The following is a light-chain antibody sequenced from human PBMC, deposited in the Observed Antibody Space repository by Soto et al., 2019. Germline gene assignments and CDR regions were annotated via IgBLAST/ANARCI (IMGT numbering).Light chain of an antibody. CDR2: DNN. CDR1: SSNIGAGYD. J-gene: IGLJ1*01. V-gene: IGLV1-40*01. CDR3: QSYDSSLSAPYV. Sequence: QSVLTQPPPVSGAPGQRVTISRTGGSSNIGAGYDVHWYQHLPGTAPKLLIFDNNSRPSGVPDRFSGSKSGTSASLAITGLQAEDEADYYCQSYDSSLSAPYVFGTGTKVPS.